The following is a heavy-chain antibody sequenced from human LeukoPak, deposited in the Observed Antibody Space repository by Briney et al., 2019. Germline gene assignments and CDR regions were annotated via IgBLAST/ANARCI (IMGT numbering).Heavy chain of an antibody. CDR2: IIPIFGTT. CDR3: AREPGGFRKYLAY. J-gene: IGHJ4*02. V-gene: IGHV1-69*06. Sequence: SVKVSCKAPGDTLGNYAITWVRQAPGQGLEWMGRIIPIFGTTYYAQKFQGRVTITADKSTNTAYMEMSSLKSEDTAVYYCAREPGGFRKYLAYWGQGALVTVSS. D-gene: IGHD2-15*01. CDR1: GDTLGNYA.